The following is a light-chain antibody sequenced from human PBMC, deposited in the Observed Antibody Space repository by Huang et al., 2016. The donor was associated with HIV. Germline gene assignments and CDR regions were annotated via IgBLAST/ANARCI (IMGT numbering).Light chain of an antibody. CDR1: QSVSSH. J-gene: IGKJ1*01. CDR3: QQRNNWPLT. V-gene: IGKV3-11*01. CDR2: DAS. Sequence: EVVLTQSPATLSVSPGERATLSCRASQSVSSHLSWYQHKFGQSPRLLIYDASNRATGIPARFRGSGSGKDFTLTISSLEPEDFAVYYCQQRNNWPLTFGQGTKVEIK.